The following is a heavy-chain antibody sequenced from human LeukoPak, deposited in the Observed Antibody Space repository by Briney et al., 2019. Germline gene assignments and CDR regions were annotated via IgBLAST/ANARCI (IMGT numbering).Heavy chain of an antibody. J-gene: IGHJ6*03. D-gene: IGHD7-27*01. CDR2: VSGSASAI. V-gene: IGHV3-48*03. CDR1: GFTFSIYE. Sequence: GGSLRLSCAASGFTFSIYEMNWVRQPPGKGLEWVSYVSGSASAIFYADSVKGRFTVSRDNAKNSLYLQMNSLRAEDTAVYYCARDPGASYYYYYYMDVWGKGTTVTVSS. CDR3: ARDPGASYYYYYYMDV.